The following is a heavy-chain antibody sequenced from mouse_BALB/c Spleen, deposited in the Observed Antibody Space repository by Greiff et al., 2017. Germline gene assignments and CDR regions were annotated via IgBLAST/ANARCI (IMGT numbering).Heavy chain of an antibody. CDR1: GFTFSSYG. D-gene: IGHD2-5*01. V-gene: IGHV5-6*01. J-gene: IGHJ2*01. Sequence: EVKLVESGGDLVKPGGSLKLSCAASGFTFSSYGMSWVRQTPDKRLEWVATISSGGSYTYYPDSVKGRFTISRDNAKNTLYLQMSSLKSEDTAMYYCARDYSNLFDYWGQGTTLTVSS. CDR3: ARDYSNLFDY. CDR2: ISSGGSYT.